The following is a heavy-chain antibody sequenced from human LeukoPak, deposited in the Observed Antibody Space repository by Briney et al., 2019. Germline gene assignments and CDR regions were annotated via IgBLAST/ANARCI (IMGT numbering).Heavy chain of an antibody. CDR2: IHYSGST. CDR1: GGSISSYY. J-gene: IGHJ3*02. Sequence: SKTLSLTCTVSGGSISSYYWSWIRQPPGKGLEWIGYIHYSGSTNYNPSLKSRVTISVDTSKNQFSLKLSSVTAADTAVYYCARPLTDGAFDIWGQGTMVTVSS. D-gene: IGHD3-16*01. CDR3: ARPLTDGAFDI. V-gene: IGHV4-59*01.